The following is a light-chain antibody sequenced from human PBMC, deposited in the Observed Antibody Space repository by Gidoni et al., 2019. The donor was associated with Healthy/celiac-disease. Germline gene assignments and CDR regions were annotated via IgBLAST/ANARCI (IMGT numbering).Light chain of an antibody. CDR1: Q. Sequence: DIVMTQTPLSLSVTPGQPASISCKSSQKPGQPPQLLIYEVSNRFSGVPDRFSGSGSGTDFTLKISRVEAEDVGVYYCMQSIKLPLTFGGGTKVEIK. CDR2: EVS. CDR3: MQSIKLPLT. V-gene: IGKV2D-29*01. J-gene: IGKJ4*01.